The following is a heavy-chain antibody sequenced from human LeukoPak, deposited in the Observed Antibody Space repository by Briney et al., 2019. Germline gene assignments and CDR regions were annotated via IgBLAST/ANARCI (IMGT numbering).Heavy chain of an antibody. V-gene: IGHV4-34*01. Sequence: SETLSLTCGVSGMSFNFYSWTWIRQTPGKGLEWIGEFNPSGDTNYNPSLKTRVTISVDTSKNRFSLNLRSVTVGDTAVYYCARGNPTITMAWGNAFDIWGRGAMVTVSS. J-gene: IGHJ3*02. CDR3: ARGNPTITMAWGNAFDI. D-gene: IGHD3-10*01. CDR2: FNPSGDT. CDR1: GMSFNFYS.